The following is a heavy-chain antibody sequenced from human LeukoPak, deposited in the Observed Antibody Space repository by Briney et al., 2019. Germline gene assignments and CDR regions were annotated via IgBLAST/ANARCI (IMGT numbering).Heavy chain of an antibody. J-gene: IGHJ5*02. V-gene: IGHV1-69*05. Sequence: SVKVSCKASGGTFSSYAISWVRQAPGQGLEWMGGIIPIFGTANYAQKFQGRVTITTDESTSTAYMELSSLRSEDTAVYYCARGYCSSSSCYTQYNWFDPWGQGTLVTVSS. CDR3: ARGYCSSSSCYTQYNWFDP. CDR1: GGTFSSYA. D-gene: IGHD2-2*02. CDR2: IIPIFGTA.